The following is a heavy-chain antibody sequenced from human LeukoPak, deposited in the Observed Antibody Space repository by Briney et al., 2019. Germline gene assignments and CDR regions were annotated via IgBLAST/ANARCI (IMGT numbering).Heavy chain of an antibody. CDR2: IKSKTDGGTT. Sequence: GGSLRLSCAASGFTFSNAWMNWVRQAPGKGLEWVGRIKSKTDGGTTDYAAPVKGRFTISRDDSKNTLYLQMNGLKTEDTAVYYCTTGDFITMSTEFDYWGQGTLVTVSS. J-gene: IGHJ4*02. CDR3: TTGDFITMSTEFDY. CDR1: GFTFSNAW. V-gene: IGHV3-15*07. D-gene: IGHD3-10*02.